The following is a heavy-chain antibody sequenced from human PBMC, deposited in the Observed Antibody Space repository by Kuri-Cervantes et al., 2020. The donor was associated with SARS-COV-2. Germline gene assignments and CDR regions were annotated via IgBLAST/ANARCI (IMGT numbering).Heavy chain of an antibody. V-gene: IGHV4-39*01. D-gene: IGHD1-26*01. CDR1: GGPISSSSYY. J-gene: IGHJ4*02. CDR2: IYYSGST. Sequence: ESLKISCTVPGGPISSSSYYWGWIRQPPGKGLGWIGSIYYSGSTYYNPSLKSRVTISVDTSKNQFSLKLSSVTAADTAVYYCARANKGGLDYWGQGTLVTVSS. CDR3: ARANKGGLDY.